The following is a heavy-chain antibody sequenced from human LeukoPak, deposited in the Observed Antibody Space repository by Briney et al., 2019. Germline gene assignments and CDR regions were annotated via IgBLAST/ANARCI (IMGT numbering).Heavy chain of an antibody. Sequence: SGGSLRLSCAASGFTFSSYGMHWVRQAPGKGLEWVAVISYDGSNKYYADSVKGRFTVSRDNSKNTLYLQMNSLRAEDTAVYYCAKVDYYDSRDPDYWGQGTLVTVSS. CDR2: ISYDGSNK. D-gene: IGHD3-22*01. J-gene: IGHJ4*02. CDR1: GFTFSSYG. V-gene: IGHV3-30*18. CDR3: AKVDYYDSRDPDY.